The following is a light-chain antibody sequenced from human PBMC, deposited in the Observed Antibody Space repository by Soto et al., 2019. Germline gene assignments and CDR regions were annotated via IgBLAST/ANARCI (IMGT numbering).Light chain of an antibody. CDR3: QQRSNWPPS. CDR2: GAS. V-gene: IGKV3D-20*02. CDR1: QSVSSSY. J-gene: IGKJ4*01. Sequence: PGERVTLSCRASQSVSSSYLTWYQQKPGQAPRLLIYGASTRATGIPARFSGSGSGTDFTLTISSLQPEDFAVYYCQQRSNWPPSFGGGTKVEIK.